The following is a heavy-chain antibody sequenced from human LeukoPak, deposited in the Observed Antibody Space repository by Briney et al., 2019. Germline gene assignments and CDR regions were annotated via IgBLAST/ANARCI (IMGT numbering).Heavy chain of an antibody. CDR1: GDSINSGSYY. CDR2: IYYSGST. CDR3: AKVGHIRGPFDY. D-gene: IGHD3-10*01. V-gene: IGHV4-39*01. J-gene: IGHJ4*02. Sequence: SETLSLTCTVSGDSINSGSYYWVWIRQPPGKGLEWIGSIYYSGSTYYSPSLKSRVTISVDTSKIQFSLRLSSVTAADTAVYYCAKVGHIRGPFDYWGQGTLVTVSS.